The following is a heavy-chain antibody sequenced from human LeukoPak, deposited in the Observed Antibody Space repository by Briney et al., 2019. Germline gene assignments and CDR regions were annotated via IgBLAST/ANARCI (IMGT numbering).Heavy chain of an antibody. V-gene: IGHV3-15*01. CDR1: GFTFSNAW. D-gene: IGHD3-10*01. Sequence: PGGSLRLSCAASGFTFSNAWMSWVRQAPGKGLEWVGRIKSKTDGGTTDYAAPVKGRFTISRDDSKNRLYLKMNSLKTEDTAVYYCTTDRGDYGSGSYEIYYYYMDVWGKGTTVTVSS. J-gene: IGHJ6*03. CDR2: IKSKTDGGTT. CDR3: TTDRGDYGSGSYEIYYYYMDV.